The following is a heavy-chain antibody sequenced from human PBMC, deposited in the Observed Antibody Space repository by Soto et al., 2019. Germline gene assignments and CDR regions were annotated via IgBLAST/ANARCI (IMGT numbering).Heavy chain of an antibody. D-gene: IGHD6-6*01. CDR3: ASALVPIWRPLEY. CDR1: GDSIRSDNYY. J-gene: IGHJ4*02. Sequence: SETLSLTCSVSGDSIRSDNYYWSWVRQHPGKGLEWIGTVSLRGTIYSNPSLQSRVTIPIVSSVNQVSLNVRSVTAADTAVYYCASALVPIWRPLEYWGQGTPVTVSS. V-gene: IGHV4-31*03. CDR2: VSLRGTI.